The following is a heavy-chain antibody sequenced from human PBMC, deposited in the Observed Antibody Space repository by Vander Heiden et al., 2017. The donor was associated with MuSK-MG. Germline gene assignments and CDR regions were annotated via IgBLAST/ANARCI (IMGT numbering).Heavy chain of an antibody. D-gene: IGHD5-12*01. V-gene: IGHV3-48*03. CDR2: ISSSGSTI. Sequence: EVQLVESGGGSVQPGGSLRLSCAASGFTFSSYEMNWVRQAPGKGLEWVSYISSSGSTIYYADSVKGRFTISRDNAKNSLYLQMNSLRAEETAVYYCARGVGRLRFDYFDYWGQVTLITDSS. CDR1: GFTFSSYE. CDR3: ARGVGRLRFDYFDY. J-gene: IGHJ4*02.